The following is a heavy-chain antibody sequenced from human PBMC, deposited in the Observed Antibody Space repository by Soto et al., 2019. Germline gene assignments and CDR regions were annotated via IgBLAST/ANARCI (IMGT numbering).Heavy chain of an antibody. J-gene: IGHJ6*02. CDR3: ARDTGGGYSGYDADRPPDYYYYYGMDV. CDR2: IYPGDSDT. Sequence: GESLKISCKGSGYSFTSYWIGWVRQMPGKGLEWMGIIYPGDSDTRYSPSFQGQVTISADKSISTAYLQWSSLKASDTAMYYCARDTGGGYSGYDADRPPDYYYYYGMDVWGQGTTVTVSS. CDR1: GYSFTSYW. D-gene: IGHD5-12*01. V-gene: IGHV5-51*01.